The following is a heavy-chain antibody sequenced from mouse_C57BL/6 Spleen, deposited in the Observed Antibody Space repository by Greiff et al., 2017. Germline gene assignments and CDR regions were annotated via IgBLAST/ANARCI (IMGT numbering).Heavy chain of an antibody. CDR2: IYSGDGAT. CDR1: GYAFSSSW. CDR3: ARKGYGNDGFDY. J-gene: IGHJ2*01. Sequence: VQGVESGPELVKPGASVKISCKASGYAFSSSWRNWVKQRPGKGLEWIGRIYSGDGATYYNGKFKGKATLTADKSYSTAYMQLSRLTSEDSAVYFCARKGYGNDGFDYWGQGTTLTVSS. D-gene: IGHD2-10*02. V-gene: IGHV1-82*01.